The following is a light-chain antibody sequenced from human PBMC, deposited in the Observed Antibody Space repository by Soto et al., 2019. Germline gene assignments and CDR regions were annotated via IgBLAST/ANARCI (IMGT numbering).Light chain of an antibody. CDR3: HQRQSWPRT. CDR1: ESISNN. CDR2: QTS. V-gene: IGKV3D-15*03. J-gene: IGKJ1*01. Sequence: EIVMTQSPATLSVSAGERVTLSCRAGESISNNLAWYQHRPGQAPRLLIYQTSIRAAGIPARFSASGSGTDFTLTISDVQPEDFALYYCHQRQSWPRTFGQGTKVDIK.